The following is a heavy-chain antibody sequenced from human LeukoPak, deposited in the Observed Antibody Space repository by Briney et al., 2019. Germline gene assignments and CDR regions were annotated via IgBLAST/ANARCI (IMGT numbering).Heavy chain of an antibody. CDR3: ANNWGYYYDYGMDV. CDR1: GFTFSRYS. J-gene: IGHJ6*02. CDR2: ISSSSSYI. Sequence: SGGSLRLSCAASGFTFSRYSVHWVREAPGEGRGGVSYISSSSSYISYADSVKGPITISRDNSKNSLYLQMNSLRAEDTAVYYCANNWGYYYDYGMDVWGQGTTVTVSS. V-gene: IGHV3-21*01. D-gene: IGHD3-16*01.